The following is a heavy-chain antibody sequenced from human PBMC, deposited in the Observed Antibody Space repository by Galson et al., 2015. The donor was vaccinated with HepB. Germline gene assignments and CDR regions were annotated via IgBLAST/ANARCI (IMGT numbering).Heavy chain of an antibody. V-gene: IGHV3-11*06. CDR2: ISSSSSYT. D-gene: IGHD3-22*01. CDR3: ASTDDYYDSSGYPL. J-gene: IGHJ4*02. CDR1: GFTFSDYY. Sequence: SLRLSCAASGFTFSDYYMSWIRQAPGKGLEWVSYISSSSSYTNYADSVKGRFTISRDNAKNSLYLQMNSLRAEDTAVYYCASTDDYYDSSGYPLWGQGTLVTVSS.